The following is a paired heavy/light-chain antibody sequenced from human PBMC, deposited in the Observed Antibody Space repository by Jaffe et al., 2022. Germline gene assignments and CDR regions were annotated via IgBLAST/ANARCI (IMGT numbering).Heavy chain of an antibody. J-gene: IGHJ1*01. CDR1: GFTFSSNW. CDR3: AAGYCSGGSCYSVYFHH. V-gene: IGHV3-74*01. D-gene: IGHD2-15*01. Sequence: EVQLVESGGGLVQPGGSLRLSCATSGFTFSSNWMHWVRQGPGKGLVWVSRMNGDGSSITYADSVEGRFTISRDNAKNTLYLQMNSLRAEDTAVYYCAAGYCSGGSCYSVYFHHWGQGTLVTVSS. CDR2: MNGDGSSI.
Light chain of an antibody. J-gene: IGLJ3*02. CDR3: CSYADSYTLV. CDR1: SSDVGGYRY. CDR2: DVS. V-gene: IGLV2-11*01. Sequence: QSALTQPRSVSGSPGQSVTISCTGTSSDVGGYRYVSWYQQHPGKAPKLMIYDVSKRPSGVPDRFSGSKSGNTASLTISGLQAEDETDYYCCSYADSYTLVFGGGTKLTVL.